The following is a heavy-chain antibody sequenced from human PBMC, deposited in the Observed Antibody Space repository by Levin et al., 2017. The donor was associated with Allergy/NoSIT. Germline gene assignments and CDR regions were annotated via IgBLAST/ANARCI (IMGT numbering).Heavy chain of an antibody. CDR1: GGSISSGGYS. CDR2: IYLSGST. V-gene: IGHV4-30-2*01. Sequence: SETLSLTCAVSGGSISSGGYSWSWIRQPPGKGLEWIGNIYLSGSTYYNPSLKSRVTISVDRSMNQFSLNLSSVTAADTAVYYCARVAGYSYGYYFDYWGQGTLVTVSS. J-gene: IGHJ4*02. CDR3: ARVAGYSYGYYFDY. D-gene: IGHD5-18*01.